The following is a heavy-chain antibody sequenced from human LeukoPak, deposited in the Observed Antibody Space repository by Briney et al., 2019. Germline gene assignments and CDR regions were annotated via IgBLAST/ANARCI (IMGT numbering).Heavy chain of an antibody. CDR1: GFTFRSYG. J-gene: IGHJ4*02. D-gene: IGHD5-18*01. CDR2: ISGTGGNT. Sequence: GGSLRLSCVASGFTFRSYGMSWVRQAPGKGLEWVSAISGTGGNTYYADSVKGRFTISRGNSKNTLYLQMDSLRAEDTAVYYCAKDQRYNYGDYWGQGTLVTVSS. V-gene: IGHV3-23*01. CDR3: AKDQRYNYGDY.